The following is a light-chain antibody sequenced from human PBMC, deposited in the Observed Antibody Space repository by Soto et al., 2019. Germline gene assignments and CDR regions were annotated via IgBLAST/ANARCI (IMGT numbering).Light chain of an antibody. Sequence: EIVLTQSPGTLSLSPGERATLSCRASQSVSSNLAWYQQKPGQAPRLLIYGASTRATGIPARFSGSGSGRDFTLTISRVEPEDFAIYYCQQFGSPPITFGQGTRLEIK. CDR1: QSVSSN. J-gene: IGKJ5*01. V-gene: IGKV3-20*01. CDR3: QQFGSPPIT. CDR2: GAS.